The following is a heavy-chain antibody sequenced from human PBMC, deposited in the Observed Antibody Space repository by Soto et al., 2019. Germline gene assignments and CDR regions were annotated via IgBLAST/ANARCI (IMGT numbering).Heavy chain of an antibody. V-gene: IGHV4-31*03. Sequence: SETLSLTCTVSGDSITSGGYYWSWLRQPPGKGLEWFGYIYHSGGASYNPSLRGRAVISIDTSKNQFSLRLNAVTAADTATYYCARDYYGAGSQYYYYGMEVWGQGTTVTVSS. CDR2: IYHSGGA. CDR3: ARDYYGAGSQYYYYGMEV. J-gene: IGHJ6*02. D-gene: IGHD3-10*01. CDR1: GDSITSGGYY.